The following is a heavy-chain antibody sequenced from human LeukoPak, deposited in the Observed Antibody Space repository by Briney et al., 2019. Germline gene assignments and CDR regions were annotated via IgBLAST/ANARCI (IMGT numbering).Heavy chain of an antibody. J-gene: IGHJ3*02. D-gene: IGHD2-2*01. CDR3: AKLGEPAVNAFDI. Sequence: GGSLRLSCAASGFTFSDYYMSWIRQAPGKGLEWVSAISGSGGSTYYADSVKGRFTISRDNSKNTLYLQMNSLRAEDTAVYYCAKLGEPAVNAFDIWGQGTMVTVSS. V-gene: IGHV3-23*01. CDR2: ISGSGGST. CDR1: GFTFSDYY.